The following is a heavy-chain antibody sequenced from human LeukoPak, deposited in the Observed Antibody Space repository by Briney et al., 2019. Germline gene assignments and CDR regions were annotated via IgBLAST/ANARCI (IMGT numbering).Heavy chain of an antibody. D-gene: IGHD6-25*01. V-gene: IGHV3-48*03. CDR2: ISSSGSTI. CDR1: GFTFSSYE. CDR3: ARDGSSGLFDY. Sequence: GGSLRLSCAASGFTFSSYEMNWVHQAPGKGLEWVSYISSSGSTIYYADSVKGRFTISRDNAKNSLYLQMNSLRAEDTAVYYCARDGSSGLFDYWGQGTLVTVSS. J-gene: IGHJ4*02.